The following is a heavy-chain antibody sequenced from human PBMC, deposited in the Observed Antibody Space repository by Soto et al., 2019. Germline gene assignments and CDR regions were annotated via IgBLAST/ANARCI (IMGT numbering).Heavy chain of an antibody. J-gene: IGHJ4*02. CDR1: GGSFSGYY. D-gene: IGHD3-22*01. CDR3: AIGRENYYDSSGYYLDY. Sequence: SETLSLTCAVYGGSFSGYYWSWIRQPPGKGLEWIGEINHSGSTNYNPSLKSRVTISVDTSKNQFSLKLSSVTAADTAVYYCAIGRENYYDSSGYYLDYWGQGTLVTVS. CDR2: INHSGST. V-gene: IGHV4-34*01.